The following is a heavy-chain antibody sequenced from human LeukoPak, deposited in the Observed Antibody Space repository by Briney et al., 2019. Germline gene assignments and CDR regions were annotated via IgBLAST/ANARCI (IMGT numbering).Heavy chain of an antibody. Sequence: GGSLRLSCAASGFSFKDYYFSWIRQAPGEGLEGVSFINVNGGAMYYADFVKGRFTISRDNAKSSLYLEMNSLRVEDTAVYYCARGPRILAAGSYYFDYWGQGSLVTVSS. CDR3: ARGPRILAAGSYYFDY. J-gene: IGHJ4*02. CDR2: INVNGGAM. V-gene: IGHV3-11*01. D-gene: IGHD6-13*01. CDR1: GFSFKDYY.